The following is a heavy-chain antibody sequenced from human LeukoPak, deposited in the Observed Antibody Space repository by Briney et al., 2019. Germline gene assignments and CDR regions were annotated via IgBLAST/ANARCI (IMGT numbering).Heavy chain of an antibody. CDR2: ISSSSSYI. D-gene: IGHD3-22*01. CDR1: GFTFNRHW. CDR3: ARLHATYYYDSSGYYFDY. J-gene: IGHJ4*02. V-gene: IGHV3-21*01. Sequence: GGSLRLSCAVSGFTFNRHWMTWVRQAPGKGLEWVSSISSSSSYIYYADSVKGRFTISRDNAKNSLYLQMNSLRAEDTAVYYCARLHATYYYDSSGYYFDYWGQGTLVTVSS.